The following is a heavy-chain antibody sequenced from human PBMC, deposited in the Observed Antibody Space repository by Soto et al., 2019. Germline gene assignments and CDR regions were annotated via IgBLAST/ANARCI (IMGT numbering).Heavy chain of an antibody. V-gene: IGHV4-59*08. D-gene: IGHD3-22*01. CDR3: ASGSGYYSTDY. CDR2: IYDSGST. Sequence: SETLSLTCTVSGGSISSSYWSWIRQPPGKGLEWIGYIYDSGSTYYNSSLKSRVTMSVDTSKNQFSLKLSSVTAADTAVYYCASGSGYYSTDYWGQGTLVTVSS. CDR1: GGSISSSY. J-gene: IGHJ4*02.